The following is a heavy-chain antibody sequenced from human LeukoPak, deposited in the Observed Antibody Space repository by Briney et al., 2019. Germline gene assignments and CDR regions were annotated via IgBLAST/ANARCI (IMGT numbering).Heavy chain of an antibody. CDR2: INHSGST. CDR3: ARYPTCGGDCYSRAFDI. Sequence: PSETLSLTCAVYGGSFSGYYWSWIRQPPGKGLEWIGEINHSGSTYYNPPLKSRVTISIYTSKNQFSLKLSSVTAADTAVYYCARYPTCGGDCYSRAFDIWGQGTMVTVSS. J-gene: IGHJ3*02. D-gene: IGHD2-21*02. CDR1: GGSFSGYY. V-gene: IGHV4-34*01.